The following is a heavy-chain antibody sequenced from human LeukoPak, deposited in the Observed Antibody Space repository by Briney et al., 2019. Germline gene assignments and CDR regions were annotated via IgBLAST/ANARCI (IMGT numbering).Heavy chain of an antibody. J-gene: IGHJ4*02. Sequence: GGSLRLSCAASGFTFSDYWIHWVCQAPGKGLVWVSRINTDGSITNYADSVKGRFSISRDNAKNTLYLQMSSLRAEDTAVYYCARDRGPRTGFMVREAYDYWGQGTLVTVSS. CDR1: GFTFSDYW. CDR3: ARDRGPRTGFMVREAYDY. V-gene: IGHV3-74*01. D-gene: IGHD3-10*01. CDR2: INTDGSIT.